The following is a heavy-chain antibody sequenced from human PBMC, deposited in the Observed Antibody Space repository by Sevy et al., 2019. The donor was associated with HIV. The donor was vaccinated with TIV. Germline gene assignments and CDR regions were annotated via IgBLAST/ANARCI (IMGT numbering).Heavy chain of an antibody. CDR3: AKDIGCGWGQGRYYSGMDV. V-gene: IGHV3-9*01. Sequence: GGSLRLSCAASGFKFNDFAMHWVRQAPGKGLEWVSGISWNSGNIDYEDSVKGRFTISRDNAKNSLYLQMNSLRTEDTALYYCAKDIGCGWGQGRYYSGMDVWGQGTTVTVSS. D-gene: IGHD2-21*01. CDR2: ISWNSGNI. J-gene: IGHJ6*02. CDR1: GFKFNDFA.